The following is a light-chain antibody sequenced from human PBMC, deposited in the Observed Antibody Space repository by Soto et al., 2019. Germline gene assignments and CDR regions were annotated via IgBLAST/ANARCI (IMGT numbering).Light chain of an antibody. CDR3: QDYGSSRT. J-gene: IGKJ1*01. CDR1: QSVSGTY. Sequence: EVVLTQSPGTLSLSPGERATLSCRASQSVSGTYLAWYQQKPGQAPRLLIYGASSRATGIPDRFSGSGSGTDFTHTISRLEPDDFAVYFCQDYGSSRTFGQGTRVDIK. V-gene: IGKV3-20*01. CDR2: GAS.